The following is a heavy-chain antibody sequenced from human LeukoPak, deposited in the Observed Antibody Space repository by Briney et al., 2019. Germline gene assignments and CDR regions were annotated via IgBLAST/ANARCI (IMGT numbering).Heavy chain of an antibody. V-gene: IGHV1-46*01. J-gene: IGHJ4*02. Sequence: ASVKVSCKASGYTFTSYYMHWVRQAPGQGLEWMGIINPSGGSTSYAQKFQGRVTMTRDTSTSTVYMELSSLRSEDTAVYFCARDPYFYDISGYYPFDYWGQGTLVAVSS. CDR1: GYTFTSYY. CDR3: ARDPYFYDISGYYPFDY. D-gene: IGHD3-22*01. CDR2: INPSGGST.